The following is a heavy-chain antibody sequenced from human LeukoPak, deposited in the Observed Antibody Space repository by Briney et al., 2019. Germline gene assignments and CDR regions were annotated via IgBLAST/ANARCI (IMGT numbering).Heavy chain of an antibody. D-gene: IGHD5-18*01. CDR1: GFTFSSYA. CDR2: ISGSGGST. V-gene: IGHV3-23*01. Sequence: GGSLRLSCAASGFTFSSYAMSWVRQAPGKGQEWVSAISGSGGSTYYADSVKGRFTISRDNSKNTLYLQMNSLRAEDTAVYYCAKDRPGYSYGPTDYWGQGTLVTVSS. J-gene: IGHJ4*02. CDR3: AKDRPGYSYGPTDY.